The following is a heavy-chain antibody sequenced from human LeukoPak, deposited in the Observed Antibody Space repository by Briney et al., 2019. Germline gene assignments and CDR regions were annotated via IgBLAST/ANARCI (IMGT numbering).Heavy chain of an antibody. D-gene: IGHD5-24*01. Sequence: ASVKVSCKASGGTFSSYAISWVRQAPGQGLEWMGRIIPILGIANYAQKFQGRVTITADKSTSTAYMELSSLRSGDTAVYYCARVWRDGYNYGDYWGQGTLVTVSS. CDR2: IIPILGIA. CDR1: GGTFSSYA. J-gene: IGHJ4*02. V-gene: IGHV1-69*04. CDR3: ARVWRDGYNYGDY.